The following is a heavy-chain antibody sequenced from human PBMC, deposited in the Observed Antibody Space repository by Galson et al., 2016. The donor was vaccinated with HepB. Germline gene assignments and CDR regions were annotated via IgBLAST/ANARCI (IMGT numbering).Heavy chain of an antibody. CDR2: ISFDGRNE. D-gene: IGHD1-1*01. V-gene: IGHV3-30*04. Sequence: SLRLSCAASGFAFSNYAMHWVRQAPGKGLEWVTLISFDGRNEYYADSVKGRFTISRDNSKNTLYLTMDRLRAEDTAIYYCARPTNEGTYYYYGVDVWGQGTAVTVSS. CDR3: ARPTNEGTYYYYGVDV. CDR1: GFAFSNYA. J-gene: IGHJ6*02.